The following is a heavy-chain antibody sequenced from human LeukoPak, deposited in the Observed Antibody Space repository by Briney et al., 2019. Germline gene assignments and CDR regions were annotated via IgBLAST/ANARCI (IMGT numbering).Heavy chain of an antibody. CDR2: IYYSGST. CDR1: GGSISSYY. Sequence: SETLSLTCTVSGGSISSYYWSWIRQPPGKGLEWIGYIYYSGSTNYNPSLKSRVTISVDTSKNQFSLKLSSVTAADTAVYYCARSPLGQQQDYWGQGTLVTVSS. V-gene: IGHV4-59*01. D-gene: IGHD6-13*01. J-gene: IGHJ4*02. CDR3: ARSPLGQQQDY.